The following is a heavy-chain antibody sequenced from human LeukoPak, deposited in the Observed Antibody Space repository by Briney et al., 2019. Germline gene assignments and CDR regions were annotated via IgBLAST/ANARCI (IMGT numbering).Heavy chain of an antibody. Sequence: GGSLRLSCAASGLTFSSYAMHWVRQAPGKGLEWVAVISYDGSNKYYADSVKGRFTISRDNSKNTLYLQMNSLRAEDTAVYYCAREDGYYDSSGYYQQNGFDYWGQGTLVTVSS. V-gene: IGHV3-30-3*01. CDR3: AREDGYYDSSGYYQQNGFDY. J-gene: IGHJ4*02. D-gene: IGHD3-22*01. CDR2: ISYDGSNK. CDR1: GLTFSSYA.